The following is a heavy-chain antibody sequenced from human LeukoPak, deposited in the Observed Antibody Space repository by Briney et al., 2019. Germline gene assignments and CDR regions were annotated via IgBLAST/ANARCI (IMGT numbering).Heavy chain of an antibody. V-gene: IGHV5-51*01. CDR3: ARQAYYDILTGGLYGMDV. Sequence: GESLKISCKGSGYSFTSYWIGWVRQMPGKGLEWMGIIYPGDSDTGYSPSFQGQVTISADKSISTAYLQWSSLKASDTAMYYCARQAYYDILTGGLYGMDVWGQGTTVTVSS. D-gene: IGHD3-9*01. J-gene: IGHJ6*02. CDR2: IYPGDSDT. CDR1: GYSFTSYW.